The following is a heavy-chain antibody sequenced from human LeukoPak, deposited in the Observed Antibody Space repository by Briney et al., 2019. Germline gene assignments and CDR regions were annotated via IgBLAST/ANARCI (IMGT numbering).Heavy chain of an antibody. CDR1: GFTFSGYA. Sequence: GGSLRLSCAASGFTFSGYAMHWVRQAPGKGLEYVSAISSNGGTTYYANSVKGRFTISRDNSKNTLYLQVGSLRAEDMAVYYCARFSPLRAFDIWGQGTMVTVSS. J-gene: IGHJ3*02. CDR2: ISSNGGTT. CDR3: ARFSPLRAFDI. V-gene: IGHV3-64*01.